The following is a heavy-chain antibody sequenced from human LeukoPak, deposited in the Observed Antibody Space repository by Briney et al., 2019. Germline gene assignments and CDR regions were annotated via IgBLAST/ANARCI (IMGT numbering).Heavy chain of an antibody. V-gene: IGHV4-59*08. CDR3: ARRRAEGGSNGHYNWFDP. CDR1: CGSINDYY. CDR2: IYYSGTT. J-gene: IGHJ5*02. D-gene: IGHD6-13*01. Sequence: SETLSLTCTVSCGSINDYYWGWIRQPPGKGLEWIGYIYYSGTTKYNPSLKSRVTISVDTSKNQFSLKLNSVTAADTAVYYCARRRAEGGSNGHYNWFDPWGQGTLVTVSS.